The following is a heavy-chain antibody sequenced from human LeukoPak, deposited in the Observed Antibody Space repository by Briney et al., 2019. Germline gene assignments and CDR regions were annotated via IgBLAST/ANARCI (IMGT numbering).Heavy chain of an antibody. Sequence: PGGSLRLSCAASGFTFSSYAMHWVRQAPGKGLEWVAVISYDGSNKYYADSVKGRFTISRDNSKNTHLQMNSLRAEDTAVYYCANIPTVTTLFYYYYMDVWGKGTTVTVSS. CDR1: GFTFSSYA. J-gene: IGHJ6*03. V-gene: IGHV3-30*04. CDR3: ANIPTVTTLFYYYYMDV. D-gene: IGHD4-17*01. CDR2: ISYDGSNK.